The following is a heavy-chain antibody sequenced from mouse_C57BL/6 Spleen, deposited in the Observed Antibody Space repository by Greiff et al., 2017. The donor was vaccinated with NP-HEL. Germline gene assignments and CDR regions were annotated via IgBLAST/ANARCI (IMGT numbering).Heavy chain of an antibody. CDR2: FYPGSGSI. D-gene: IGHD1-1*01. V-gene: IGHV1-62-2*01. CDR1: GYTFTEYT. CDR3: ASHEALFYYGSSEFSY. J-gene: IGHJ3*01. Sequence: VQLQQSGAELVKPGASVKLSCKASGYTFTEYTIHWVKQRSGQGLEWIGWFYPGSGSIKYNEKFKDKATLTADKSSSTVYMELSRLTSEDSAVYFCASHEALFYYGSSEFSYWGQGTLVTVSA.